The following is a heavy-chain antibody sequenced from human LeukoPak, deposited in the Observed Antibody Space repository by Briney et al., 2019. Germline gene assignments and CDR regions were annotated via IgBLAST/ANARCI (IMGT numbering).Heavy chain of an antibody. CDR1: GFTFDDYA. D-gene: IGHD3-10*01. V-gene: IGHV3-9*01. CDR3: AKSTGITMVRGVRYDY. Sequence: GRSLRLSCAASGFTFDDYAMHWVRQAPGKGLEWVSGISWNSGSIGYADSVKGRFTISRDNAKNSLYLQMNSLRAEDTALYYCAKSTGITMVRGVRYDYWGQGTLVTVSS. CDR2: ISWNSGSI. J-gene: IGHJ4*02.